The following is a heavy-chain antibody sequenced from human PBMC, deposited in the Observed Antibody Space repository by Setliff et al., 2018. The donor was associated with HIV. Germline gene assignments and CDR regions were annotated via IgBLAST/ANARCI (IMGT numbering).Heavy chain of an antibody. CDR1: GGSISSGDYY. V-gene: IGHV4-30-4*08. J-gene: IGHJ2*01. CDR2: IYYSGST. Sequence: SETLSLTCTVSGGSISSGDYYWSWIRQPPGKGLEWIAYIYYSGSTYYNPSLKSRVTISVDTSKNQFSLKLTSVTAADTAVYYYAKDIHGWHFDLWGRGTLVTVSS. D-gene: IGHD2-15*01. CDR3: AKDIHGWHFDL.